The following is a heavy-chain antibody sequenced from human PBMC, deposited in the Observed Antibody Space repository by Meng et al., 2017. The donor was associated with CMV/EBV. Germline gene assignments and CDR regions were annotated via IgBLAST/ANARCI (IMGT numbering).Heavy chain of an antibody. CDR1: GFTISSNY. D-gene: IGHD3-22*01. CDR3: AREIGYYDSSGYIDY. V-gene: IGHV3-53*01. CDR2: IYSGGST. J-gene: IGHJ4*02. Sequence: GESLKISCAASGFTISSNYMTWVRQAPGKGLEWVSVIYSGGSTYYADFVKGRFTISRDNAKNSLYLQMNSLRAEDTAVYYCAREIGYYDSSGYIDYWGQGTLVTVSS.